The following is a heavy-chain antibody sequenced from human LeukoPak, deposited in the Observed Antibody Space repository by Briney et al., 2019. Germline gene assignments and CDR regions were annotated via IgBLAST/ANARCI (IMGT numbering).Heavy chain of an antibody. J-gene: IGHJ6*02. D-gene: IGHD1-26*01. CDR2: INPSGGGT. Sequence: ASVNVSFKASGYTFTIYYMHWVRQAPGQGLEWMGIINPSGGGTSYAQKFQGRVTMTRDTSTGTVYMELSSLRSEDTAVYYCARDRLVGATSVYYYYGMDVWGQGTTVTVSS. CDR3: ARDRLVGATSVYYYYGMDV. V-gene: IGHV1-46*01. CDR1: GYTFTIYY.